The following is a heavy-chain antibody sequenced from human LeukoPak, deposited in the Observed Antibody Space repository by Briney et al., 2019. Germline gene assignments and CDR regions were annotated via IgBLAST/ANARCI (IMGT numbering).Heavy chain of an antibody. Sequence: GGSLRLSCAASGFTFDDYAMHWVRQAPGKGLEWVSGISWNSGSIGYADSVKGRFTISRDNAKNSLYLQMNSLRAEDTAVYYCARGSVTEFDPWGQGTLVTVSS. V-gene: IGHV3-9*01. CDR3: ARGSVTEFDP. CDR2: ISWNSGSI. J-gene: IGHJ5*02. CDR1: GFTFDDYA. D-gene: IGHD2-21*02.